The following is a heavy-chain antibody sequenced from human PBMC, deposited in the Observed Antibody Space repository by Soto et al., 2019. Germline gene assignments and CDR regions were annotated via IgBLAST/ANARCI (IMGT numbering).Heavy chain of an antibody. CDR1: GFNLNDFG. D-gene: IGHD2-15*01. CDR2: ISYDGSSE. J-gene: IGHJ6*02. V-gene: IGHV3-30*18. Sequence: QVQLVESGGGVVQPGRSLRLSCEASGFNLNDFGIHWVRQTPGKGLEWVAVISYDGSSEYYVDSVKDRFTVSRDNSKGTVYLQMNTLRGDDTAVDYCAKDSGGSAMDVWGQGTTVIVSS. CDR3: AKDSGGSAMDV.